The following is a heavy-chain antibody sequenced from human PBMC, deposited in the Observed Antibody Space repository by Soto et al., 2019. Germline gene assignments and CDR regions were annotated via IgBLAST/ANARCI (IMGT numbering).Heavy chain of an antibody. D-gene: IGHD3-16*02. Sequence: ETLSLTCTVSGGAVTSSSHYWSWIRQPPGKGLEYIGYIYYSGSTNYNPSLKSRVTISLDTSKSKFFLKLDSVTAADTAVYYCARLSRSVNYWGQGALVTGSS. V-gene: IGHV4-61*01. CDR3: ARLSRSVNY. CDR2: IYYSGST. J-gene: IGHJ4*02. CDR1: GGAVTSSSHY.